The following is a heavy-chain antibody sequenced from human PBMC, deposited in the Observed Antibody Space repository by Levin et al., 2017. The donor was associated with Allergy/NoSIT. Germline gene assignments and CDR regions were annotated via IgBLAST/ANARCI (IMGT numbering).Heavy chain of an antibody. CDR3: ARVVDYGDYYYYYMDV. CDR2: INHSGST. Sequence: SETLSLTCAVYGGSFSGYYWSWIRQPPGKGLEWIGEINHSGSTNYNPSLKSRVTISVDTSKNQFSLKLSSVTAADTAVYYCARVVDYGDYYYYYMDVWGKGTTVTVSS. D-gene: IGHD4-17*01. J-gene: IGHJ6*03. V-gene: IGHV4-34*01. CDR1: GGSFSGYY.